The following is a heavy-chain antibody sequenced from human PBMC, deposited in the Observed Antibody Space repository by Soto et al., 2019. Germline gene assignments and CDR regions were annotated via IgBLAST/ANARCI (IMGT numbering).Heavy chain of an antibody. CDR3: AKGHYDILTGYPEPPDY. CDR2: ISYDGSNK. CDR1: GFTFSSYG. Sequence: GGSLRLSCAASGFTFSSYGMHWVRQAPGKGLEWVAVISYDGSNKYYADSVKGRFTISRDNSKNTLYLQMNSLRAEDTAVYYCAKGHYDILTGYPEPPDYWGQGTLVTVSS. D-gene: IGHD3-9*01. J-gene: IGHJ4*02. V-gene: IGHV3-30*18.